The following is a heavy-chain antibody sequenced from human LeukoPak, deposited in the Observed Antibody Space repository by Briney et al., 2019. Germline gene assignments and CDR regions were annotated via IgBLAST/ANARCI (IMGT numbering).Heavy chain of an antibody. CDR1: GGSISSGSYY. Sequence: SQTLSLTCTASGGSISSGSYYWSWIRQPAGKGLEWIGSISYTGSTYYNLSLKSRVTILVDTSKNQFSLKLSSVTAADTAVYYCARERSPYGDYANWFDPWGQGTLVTVSS. V-gene: IGHV4-61*02. CDR3: ARERSPYGDYANWFDP. CDR2: ISYTGST. D-gene: IGHD4-17*01. J-gene: IGHJ5*02.